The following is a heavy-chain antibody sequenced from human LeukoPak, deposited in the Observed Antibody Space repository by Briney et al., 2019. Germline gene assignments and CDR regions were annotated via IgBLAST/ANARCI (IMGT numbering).Heavy chain of an antibody. CDR2: INPSGGST. Sequence: GASVKVSCKASGYTFTSYYMHWVRQAPGQGLEWMGIINPSGGSTSYAQKFQGRVTMTRDTSTSTVYMELSSLRSEDTAVYYCARDGADIVVVTAILDYWGQGTLVTASS. V-gene: IGHV1-46*01. CDR3: ARDGADIVVVTAILDY. D-gene: IGHD2-21*02. J-gene: IGHJ4*02. CDR1: GYTFTSYY.